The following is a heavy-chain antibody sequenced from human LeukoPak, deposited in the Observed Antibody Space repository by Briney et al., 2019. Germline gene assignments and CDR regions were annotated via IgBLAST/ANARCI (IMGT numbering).Heavy chain of an antibody. D-gene: IGHD6-6*01. J-gene: IGHJ5*02. CDR3: ARGVTRSLSIAGRFDH. Sequence: SVKVSCKASGGTFISYAISWVRQAPGQGLEWMGGIIPIFGTANYAQKFQGRVTTTADKSTSTAYMELSSLRSEDTAVYYCARGVTRSLSIAGRFDHWGQGTLVTVSS. CDR2: IIPIFGTA. V-gene: IGHV1-69*06. CDR1: GGTFISYA.